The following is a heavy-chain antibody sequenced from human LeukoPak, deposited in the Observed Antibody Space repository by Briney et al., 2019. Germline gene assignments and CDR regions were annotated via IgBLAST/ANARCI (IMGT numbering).Heavy chain of an antibody. J-gene: IGHJ4*02. CDR2: INTDGTVT. CDR3: ATKQWLAPPPDS. V-gene: IGHV3-74*01. Sequence: PGGSLRLSCAASGFTFSKYWMLWVRQAPGKGLESVSRINTDGTVTIYADAGKGRFTVSRDNADNTMFLQMNSVRDEDTAVYYCATKQWLAPPPDSWGQGTPVTVSS. D-gene: IGHD6-19*01. CDR1: GFTFSKYW.